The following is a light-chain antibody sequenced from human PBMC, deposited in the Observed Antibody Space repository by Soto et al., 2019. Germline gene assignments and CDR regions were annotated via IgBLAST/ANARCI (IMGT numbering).Light chain of an antibody. CDR1: HRIASW. Sequence: DIQLTQSPSTLSASVGDRVTITCRATHRIASWLAWYQQKPGKAPKLLIYKASTLESGVPLRFSGSASGTEFSLTISSLQPDDFATYYCQQYDNNSGYTFGQGTKLEMK. J-gene: IGKJ2*01. CDR2: KAS. CDR3: QQYDNNSGYT. V-gene: IGKV1-5*03.